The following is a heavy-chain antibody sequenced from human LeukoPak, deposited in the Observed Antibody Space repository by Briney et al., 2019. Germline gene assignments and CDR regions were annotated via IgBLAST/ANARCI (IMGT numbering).Heavy chain of an antibody. Sequence: SETLSLTCTVSGGSISSGSYYWSWIRQPAGKGLEWIGRIYTSGSTNYNPSLKSRVTISVDTSKNQFSLKLSSVTAADTAVYYCARRVVDTAMDNLDYWGQGTLVTVSS. CDR3: ARRVVDTAMDNLDY. J-gene: IGHJ4*02. CDR2: IYTSGST. D-gene: IGHD5-18*01. CDR1: GGSISSGSYY. V-gene: IGHV4-61*02.